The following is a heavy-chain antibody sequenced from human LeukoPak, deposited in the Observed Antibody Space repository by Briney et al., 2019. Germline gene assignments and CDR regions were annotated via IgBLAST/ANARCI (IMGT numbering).Heavy chain of an antibody. Sequence: GRSLRLSCAASGFSFSSYGIHWVRQAPGKGLEWVAVISYDESYKYNADSVKGRFTTSRDNSKNTLYLQMNSLRAEDTAVYYCAKDGLTGVNYYYGMDVWGKGTTVTVSS. D-gene: IGHD7-27*01. CDR1: GFSFSSYG. V-gene: IGHV3-30*18. J-gene: IGHJ6*04. CDR2: ISYDESYK. CDR3: AKDGLTGVNYYYGMDV.